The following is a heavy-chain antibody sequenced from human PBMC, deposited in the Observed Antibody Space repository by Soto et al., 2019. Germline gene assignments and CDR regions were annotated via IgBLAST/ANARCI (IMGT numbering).Heavy chain of an antibody. CDR2: IYPGDSDT. Sequence: LGESLKISCKGSGHSFTSYWIGWVRQMPGKGLEWMGIIYPGDSDTRYSPSFQGQVTISADKSISTAYLQWSSLKASDTAMYYCARGGIPSAYYYDSSGPNDYWGQGTLVTVSS. CDR3: ARGGIPSAYYYDSSGPNDY. J-gene: IGHJ4*02. D-gene: IGHD3-22*01. CDR1: GHSFTSYW. V-gene: IGHV5-51*01.